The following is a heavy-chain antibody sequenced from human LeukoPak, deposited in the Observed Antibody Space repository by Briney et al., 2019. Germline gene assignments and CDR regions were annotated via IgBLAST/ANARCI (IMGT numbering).Heavy chain of an antibody. CDR1: GYTFTYRY. CDR3: ASSLAEYFDY. V-gene: IGHV1-45*02. Sequence: TGASVKVSCKASGYTFTYRYLHWVRQAPGQALEWMGWITPFNSNTNYAQKFQDRVTITRDRSMSTAYMELSSLRSEDTAMYYCASSLAEYFDYWGQGTLVTVSS. J-gene: IGHJ4*02. CDR2: ITPFNSNT.